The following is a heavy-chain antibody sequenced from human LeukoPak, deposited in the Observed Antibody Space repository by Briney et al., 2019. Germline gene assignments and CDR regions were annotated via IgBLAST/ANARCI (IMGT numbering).Heavy chain of an antibody. CDR2: ISYDGSNE. Sequence: GGSLRLSCAASGFTFSSYGMHWVRQAPGKGLEWVAVISYDGSNEYYADSVKGRSTISRDNSKNTLYLQMNSLRAEDTAVYYCARVMTTVVTPDAFDIWGQGTMVTVSS. CDR3: ARVMTTVVTPDAFDI. D-gene: IGHD4-23*01. J-gene: IGHJ3*02. V-gene: IGHV3-30*03. CDR1: GFTFSSYG.